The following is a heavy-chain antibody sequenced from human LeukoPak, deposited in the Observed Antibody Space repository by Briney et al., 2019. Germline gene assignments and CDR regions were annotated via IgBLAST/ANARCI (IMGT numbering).Heavy chain of an antibody. CDR1: GYSFTSYW. CDR3: ARQTGIAAAGTSFVWFDP. J-gene: IGHJ5*02. V-gene: IGHV5-51*01. Sequence: GECLKISCKGSGYSFTSYWIGWVRQMPGKGLEWMGIIYPGDSDTRYSPSFQGQVTISADKSISTAYLQWSSLKASDTAMYYCARQTGIAAAGTSFVWFDPWGQGTLVTVSS. D-gene: IGHD6-13*01. CDR2: IYPGDSDT.